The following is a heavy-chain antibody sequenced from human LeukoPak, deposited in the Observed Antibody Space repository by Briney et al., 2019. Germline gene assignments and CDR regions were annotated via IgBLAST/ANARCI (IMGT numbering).Heavy chain of an antibody. V-gene: IGHV3-7*01. Sequence: GGSLRLSCAASGFTFSSYWLSWVRQAPGKGLEWVANIKQDGSEKYYVDSVKGRFTISRDNAKNSLYLQMNSLRAEDTAVYYCAREGGPIAVAGTRDLFDPWGQGTLVTVSS. CDR3: AREGGPIAVAGTRDLFDP. CDR1: GFTFSSYW. CDR2: IKQDGSEK. D-gene: IGHD6-19*01. J-gene: IGHJ5*02.